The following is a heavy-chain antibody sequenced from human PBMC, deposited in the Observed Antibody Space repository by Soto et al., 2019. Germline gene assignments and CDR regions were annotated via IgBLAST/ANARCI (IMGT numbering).Heavy chain of an antibody. CDR2: ISYDGINK. CDR3: ATVIDGPYPRPGGY. J-gene: IGHJ4*02. CDR1: GFTFSYYG. Sequence: QVQLVESGGGVVQPGGSLRLSCAASGFTFSYYGMHWIRQAPGKGLEWVAVISYDGINKYYADSVKGRFTISRDNSKNTLYLQMNSLRAEGTAVYYCATVIDGPYPRPGGYWGQGTLVAVSS. D-gene: IGHD2-15*01. V-gene: IGHV3-30*03.